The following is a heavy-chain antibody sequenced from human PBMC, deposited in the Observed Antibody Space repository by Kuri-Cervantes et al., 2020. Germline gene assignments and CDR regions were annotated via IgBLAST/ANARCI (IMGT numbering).Heavy chain of an antibody. Sequence: SVKVSCKASGGTFSSYAISWVRLAPGQGLEWMGGIIPIFGTANYAQKFQGRVTITADKSTSTAYMELSSLRSEDAAVYYCAREFDYDSSGYYYYYWGQGTLVTVSS. D-gene: IGHD3-22*01. CDR2: IIPIFGTA. V-gene: IGHV1-69*06. J-gene: IGHJ4*02. CDR3: AREFDYDSSGYYYYY. CDR1: GGTFSSYA.